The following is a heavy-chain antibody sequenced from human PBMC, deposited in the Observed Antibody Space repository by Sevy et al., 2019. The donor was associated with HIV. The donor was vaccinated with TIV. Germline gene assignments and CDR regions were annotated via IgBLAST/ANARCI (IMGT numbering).Heavy chain of an antibody. CDR1: GFTFSSYA. V-gene: IGHV3-23*01. J-gene: IGHJ5*02. D-gene: IGHD5-12*01. CDR3: AKAKGKWLPGRWFDP. CDR2: ISGSGGST. Sequence: GGSLRLSCAASGFTFSSYAMSWVRQAPGKGLEWVSAISGSGGSTYYANSVKGRFTISRDNSKNTLYLQMNSLRAEETAVYYCAKAKGKWLPGRWFDPWGQGTLVTVSS.